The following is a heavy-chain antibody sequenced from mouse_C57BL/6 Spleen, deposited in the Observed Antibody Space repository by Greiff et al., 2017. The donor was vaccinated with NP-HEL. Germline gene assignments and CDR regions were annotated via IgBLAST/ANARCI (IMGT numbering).Heavy chain of an antibody. CDR1: GYTFTDYE. CDR3: TIYDYDWFAG. V-gene: IGHV1-15*01. D-gene: IGHD2-4*01. J-gene: IGHJ3*01. Sequence: VQLQQSGAELVRPGASVTLSCKASGYTFTDYEMHWVKQTPVHGLEWIGAIDPETGGTAYNQKFKGKATLTADKSSSTAYMELRSLTSEDSAVSYCTIYDYDWFAGWGQGTLVTVSA. CDR2: IDPETGGT.